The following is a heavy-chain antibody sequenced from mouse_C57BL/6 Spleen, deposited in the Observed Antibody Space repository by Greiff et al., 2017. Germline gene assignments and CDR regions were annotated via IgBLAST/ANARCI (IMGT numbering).Heavy chain of an antibody. J-gene: IGHJ3*01. CDR2: IYPSDSYT. CDR1: GYTFTSYW. D-gene: IGHD2-4*01. V-gene: IGHV1-50*01. Sequence: VQLQQPGAELVKPGASVKLSCKASGYTFTSYWMQWVKQRPGQGLEWIGEIYPSDSYTNYNQKLKGKATLTVDTSSTTAYMQLSSLTTEDSAVYYCARRESNDYDGAYWGQGTLVTVSA. CDR3: ARRESNDYDGAY.